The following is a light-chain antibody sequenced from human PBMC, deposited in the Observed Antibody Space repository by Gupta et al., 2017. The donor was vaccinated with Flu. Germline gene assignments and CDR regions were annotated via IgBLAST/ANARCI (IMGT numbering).Light chain of an antibody. Sequence: EIVLTQSPGTLSLSPGERVTLSCRASQSFSAGYLAWYQQKPGQAPRLLIYAASSRATGIPDRFSGSGSGTDFTLTINRLEPEDFAVHYCQQFGSSPYTFGQGTKLEIK. J-gene: IGKJ2*01. CDR1: QSFSAGY. CDR2: AAS. CDR3: QQFGSSPYT. V-gene: IGKV3-20*01.